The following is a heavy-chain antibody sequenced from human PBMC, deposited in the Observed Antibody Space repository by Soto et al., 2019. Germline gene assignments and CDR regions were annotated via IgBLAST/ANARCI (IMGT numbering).Heavy chain of an antibody. D-gene: IGHD4-4*01. CDR2: IYPGDSDT. Sequence: PGESLKISCKGSGYSFTSYWIGWVRQMPGKGLEWMGIIYPGDSDTRYSPSFQGQVTISADKSISTAYLQWSSLKASDTAMYYCAGLVDDYSLSDGMDVWGQGTTVTVSS. CDR1: GYSFTSYW. J-gene: IGHJ6*02. V-gene: IGHV5-51*01. CDR3: AGLVDDYSLSDGMDV.